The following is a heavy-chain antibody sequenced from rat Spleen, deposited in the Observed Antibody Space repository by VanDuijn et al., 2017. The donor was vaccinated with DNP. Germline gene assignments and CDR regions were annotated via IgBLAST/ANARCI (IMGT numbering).Heavy chain of an antibody. CDR3: AKRENSGYLDY. V-gene: IGHV2-47*01. D-gene: IGHD4-3*01. CDR1: GFSLASNT. Sequence: QVQLKESGPGLVQPSQTLSLTCTVSGFSLASNTVSWIRQPPGKGLEWMGVMWSNGGTDYNSAIKSRLSISRDTSKSQVFLKMHSLQTEDTDMYFCAKRENSGYLDYWGQGVLVTVSS. J-gene: IGHJ2*01. CDR2: MWSNGGT.